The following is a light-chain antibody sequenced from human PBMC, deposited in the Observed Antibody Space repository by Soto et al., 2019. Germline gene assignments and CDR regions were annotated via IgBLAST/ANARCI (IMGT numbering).Light chain of an antibody. CDR3: AAWDDTLSGYV. Sequence: QSELTQPPSASGTPGQRVTISCSGSSSNIGSHYVYWYQQLPGTAPKLLIYRNNQRPSGVPDRFSGSKSGTSASLAISGLRSEDEADYYCAAWDDTLSGYVFGTGTKLTVL. CDR2: RNN. CDR1: SSNIGSHY. J-gene: IGLJ1*01. V-gene: IGLV1-47*01.